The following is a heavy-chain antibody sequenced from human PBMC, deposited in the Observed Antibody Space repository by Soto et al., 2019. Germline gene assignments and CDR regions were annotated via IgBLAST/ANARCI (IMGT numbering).Heavy chain of an antibody. CDR2: ISSRSTYI. D-gene: IGHD3-9*01. Sequence: EVQLVESGGGLVKPGGSLRLSCAASGFTFSSYSMNWVRQAPGKGLEWVSSISSRSTYIFYADSVKGRFTISRDNAKNSLYLQVNSLRAEDTAVYYCARGDEIVTGYYNPNPFQYWGQGTLVTVSS. V-gene: IGHV3-21*06. CDR3: ARGDEIVTGYYNPNPFQY. J-gene: IGHJ4*02. CDR1: GFTFSSYS.